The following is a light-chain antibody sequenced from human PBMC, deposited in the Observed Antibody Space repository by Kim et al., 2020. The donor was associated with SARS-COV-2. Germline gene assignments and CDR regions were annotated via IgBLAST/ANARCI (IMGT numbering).Light chain of an antibody. Sequence: EIVLTQSPGTLSLSPGERATLSCRASQSVGRNYLAWFQQKPGQAPRLLIHGASSRATGIPDRFSGSGSGTDFTFTISRLEPEDFAVYYCQQYAASPLTFGGGTKVEI. CDR3: QQYAASPLT. CDR2: GAS. J-gene: IGKJ4*01. V-gene: IGKV3-20*01. CDR1: QSVGRNY.